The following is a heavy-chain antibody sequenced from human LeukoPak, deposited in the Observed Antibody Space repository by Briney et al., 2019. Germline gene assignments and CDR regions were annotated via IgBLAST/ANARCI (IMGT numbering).Heavy chain of an antibody. V-gene: IGHV3-7*05. CDR3: ARASDPWLQLT. CDR1: GFTFSNHW. Sequence: GGSLRLSCAASGFTFSNHWMIWVRQAPGKELEWVGNIKQDGSEKRYADSVRGRLSISRDNAQTSLYLQMNSLRAEDTAVYYCARASDPWLQLTWGQGTLVTVSS. CDR2: IKQDGSEK. D-gene: IGHD5-24*01. J-gene: IGHJ5*02.